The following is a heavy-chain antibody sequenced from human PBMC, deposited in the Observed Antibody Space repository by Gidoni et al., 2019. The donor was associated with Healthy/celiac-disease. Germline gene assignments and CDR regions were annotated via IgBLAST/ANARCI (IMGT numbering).Heavy chain of an antibody. V-gene: IGHV3-7*03. CDR2: IKQDGSEK. J-gene: IGHJ4*02. Sequence: EVQLVESGGGLVQPWGSLRLSCAASGFTFSSYWMRWVRQAPGKGLEWVANIKQDGSEKYYVDSVKGRFTISRDNAKNSLYLQMNSLRAEDTAVYYCARDSDYYDSSGYYYHFFDYWGQGTLVTVSS. CDR3: ARDSDYYDSSGYYYHFFDY. CDR1: GFTFSSYW. D-gene: IGHD3-22*01.